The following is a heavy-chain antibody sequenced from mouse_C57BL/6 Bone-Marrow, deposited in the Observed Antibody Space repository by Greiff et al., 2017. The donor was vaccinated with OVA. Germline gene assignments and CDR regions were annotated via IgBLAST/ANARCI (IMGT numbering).Heavy chain of an antibody. Sequence: EVKLVESGGGLVQPGESLKLSCESNEYELPSHDMSWVRKTPEKRLELVAAINSDGGSTYYPDTMERRIIISRDNTKTPLYLQMSSLRSDDTALYYCARHFYYSNLYWYFDVWGTGTTVTVSS. CDR2: INSDGGST. J-gene: IGHJ1*03. D-gene: IGHD2-5*01. CDR1: EYELPSHD. CDR3: ARHFYYSNLYWYFDV. V-gene: IGHV5-2*01.